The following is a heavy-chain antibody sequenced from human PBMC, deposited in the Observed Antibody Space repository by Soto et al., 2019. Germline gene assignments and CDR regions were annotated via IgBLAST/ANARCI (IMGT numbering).Heavy chain of an antibody. CDR2: IYYSGST. D-gene: IGHD6-13*01. J-gene: IGHJ5*02. CDR1: GGSISRGDYY. CDR3: ARAYQQLVRRRGSWFDP. Sequence: SETLSLTCTVSGGSISRGDYYWSWIRQPPGKGLEWIGYIYYSGSTYYNPSLKSRVTISVDTSKNQFSLKLSSVTAADTAVYYCARAYQQLVRRRGSWFDPWGQGTLVTVSS. V-gene: IGHV4-30-4*01.